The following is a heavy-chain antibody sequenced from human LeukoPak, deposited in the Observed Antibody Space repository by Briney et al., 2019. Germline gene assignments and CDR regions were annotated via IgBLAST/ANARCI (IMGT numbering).Heavy chain of an antibody. CDR3: ARDLTYGDYGEGRGI. D-gene: IGHD4-17*01. J-gene: IGHJ4*02. V-gene: IGHV4-4*02. CDR2: ISHSGRT. Sequence: SETLSLTCAVSGGSISSSNLWTQVRPPPGEGLEWVGEISHSGRTNYHPSLGRRITISLDTPKNQFSLKLTSVTAAHTAVYYCARDLTYGDYGEGRGIWGQGTLVTVSS. CDR1: GGSISSSNL.